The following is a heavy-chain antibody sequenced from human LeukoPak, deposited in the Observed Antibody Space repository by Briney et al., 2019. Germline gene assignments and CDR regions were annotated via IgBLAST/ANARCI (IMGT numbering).Heavy chain of an antibody. CDR3: ARGVGVAPAAVDY. CDR2: IIPIFGTA. V-gene: IGHV1-69*05. J-gene: IGHJ4*02. D-gene: IGHD2-2*01. Sequence: SVKVSCKASGGTFSSYAISWVRQAPGQGLEWMGGIIPIFGTANYAQKVQGRVTMTTDTSTSTAYMELRSLRSDDTAVYYCARGVGVAPAAVDYWGQGTLVTVSS. CDR1: GGTFSSYA.